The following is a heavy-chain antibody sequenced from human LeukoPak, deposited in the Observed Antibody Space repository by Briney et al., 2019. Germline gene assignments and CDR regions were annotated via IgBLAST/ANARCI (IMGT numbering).Heavy chain of an antibody. Sequence: SVKVSCKASGGTFSSYAISWVRQAPGQGLEWMGGIIPIFGTANYAQKFQGRVTITADESTSTAYMELSSLRSEDTAVYYCARGKSPHYYDSSGYWFDPWGQGTLVTVSS. D-gene: IGHD3-22*01. J-gene: IGHJ5*02. CDR1: GGTFSSYA. CDR3: ARGKSPHYYDSSGYWFDP. V-gene: IGHV1-69*13. CDR2: IIPIFGTA.